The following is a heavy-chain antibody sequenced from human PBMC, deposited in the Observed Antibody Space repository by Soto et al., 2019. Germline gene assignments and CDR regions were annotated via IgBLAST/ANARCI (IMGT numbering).Heavy chain of an antibody. D-gene: IGHD6-19*01. CDR1: GFTFSSYA. Sequence: EVQLLESGGGLVQPGGSLRLSCAASGFTFSSYAMSWVRQAPGKGLDGVSAISVSVGSTYYADSVKGRFTISRDNSKNTLYLQMNSLRAEDTAVYYCAKVERAVAGIIDWGQGTLVTVSS. V-gene: IGHV3-23*01. CDR3: AKVERAVAGIID. CDR2: ISVSVGST. J-gene: IGHJ4*02.